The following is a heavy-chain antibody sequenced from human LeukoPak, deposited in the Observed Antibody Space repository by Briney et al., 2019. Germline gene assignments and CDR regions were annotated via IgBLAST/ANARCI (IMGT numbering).Heavy chain of an antibody. J-gene: IGHJ4*02. CDR3: AKESGSNYYDSWGY. CDR2: ISGSGGST. D-gene: IGHD3-22*01. V-gene: IGHV3-23*01. CDR1: GFTFSSYG. Sequence: GGSLRLSCAASGFTFSSYGMSWVRQAPGEGLEWVSAISGSGGSTYYADSVKGRFTISRDNSRNTLYLQMNSLRAEDTAVYDCAKESGSNYYDSWGYWGQGTLVTVSS.